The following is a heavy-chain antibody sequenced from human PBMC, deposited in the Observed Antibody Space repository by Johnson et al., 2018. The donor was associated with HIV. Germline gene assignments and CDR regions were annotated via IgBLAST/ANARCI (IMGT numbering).Heavy chain of an antibody. CDR3: ARAYPGVAVAVGAFDI. Sequence: VQLVESGGGLVQPGGSLRLSCAASGFTLSSYWMSWVRQAPGRGLEWVANIKQDGSEKYYVDSVKGRFTISRDNAKTSLSLQMNSLRAEDTAVFYCARAYPGVAVAVGAFDIWGQGTMVTVSS. CDR2: IKQDGSEK. V-gene: IGHV3-7*02. CDR1: GFTLSSYW. D-gene: IGHD6-19*01. J-gene: IGHJ3*02.